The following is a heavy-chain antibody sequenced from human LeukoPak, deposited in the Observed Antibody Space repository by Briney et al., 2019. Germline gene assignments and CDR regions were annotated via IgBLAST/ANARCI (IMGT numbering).Heavy chain of an antibody. D-gene: IGHD5-24*01. Sequence: SETLSLTCTVSGGSITEYYWSWIRQPPGEGLEWIGYIFYTGNTNYNPSLKSRVTISVDASKNQLSLQLSSVTAADTAVYYCARVFRRDGYFDYWGQGTLVAVSS. CDR1: GGSITEYY. CDR3: ARVFRRDGYFDY. CDR2: IFYTGNT. J-gene: IGHJ4*02. V-gene: IGHV4-59*01.